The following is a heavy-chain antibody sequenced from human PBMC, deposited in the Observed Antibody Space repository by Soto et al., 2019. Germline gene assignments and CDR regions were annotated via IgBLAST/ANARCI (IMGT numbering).Heavy chain of an antibody. J-gene: IGHJ6*02. V-gene: IGHV4-31*03. D-gene: IGHD2-15*01. Sequence: PSETLSLTCTVSGGSISSGGYYWSWIRQHPGKGLEWIGYIYYSGSTYYNPSLKSRVTISVDTSKNQFSLKLSSVTAADTAVYYCARDSVGGKSYYYGMDVWGQGTTVTVSS. CDR2: IYYSGST. CDR3: ARDSVGGKSYYYGMDV. CDR1: GGSISSGGYY.